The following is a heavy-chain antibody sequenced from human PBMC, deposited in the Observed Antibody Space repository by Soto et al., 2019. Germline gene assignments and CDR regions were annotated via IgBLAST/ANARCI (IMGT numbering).Heavy chain of an antibody. CDR2: INPNGGVT. V-gene: IGHV1-2*04. CDR3: ARERGGATATLDYYYFYMDV. D-gene: IGHD5-12*01. Sequence: QVQLVQSGAEGKRPGASVTVACRSSGDTFNDYYIHWVRQAPGQGLEWMGWINPNGGVTKYAQKFQGWVSMTRDTSITTVYMQLSRLISDDTAVYYCARERGGATATLDYYYFYMDVWGTGTTVTVSS. J-gene: IGHJ6*03. CDR1: GDTFNDYY.